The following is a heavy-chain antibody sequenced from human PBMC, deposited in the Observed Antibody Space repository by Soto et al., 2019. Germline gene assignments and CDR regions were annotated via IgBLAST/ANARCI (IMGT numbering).Heavy chain of an antibody. CDR2: IYSSENT. CDR1: GGSVSSSSYS. V-gene: IGHV4-39*01. CDR3: ARLNGYCISTNCHGYYGMDV. J-gene: IGHJ6*02. Sequence: PSETLSLTCTVSGGSVSSSSYSWGWIRQSPGKGLEWIGTIYSSENTYYNPSLLSRVTISVDTSKNEFSLRLGSVTAADTAVYYCARLNGYCISTNCHGYYGMDVWGQGTTVTVPS. D-gene: IGHD2-2*03.